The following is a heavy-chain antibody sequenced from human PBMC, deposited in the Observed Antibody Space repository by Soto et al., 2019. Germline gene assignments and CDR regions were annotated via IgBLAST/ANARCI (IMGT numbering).Heavy chain of an antibody. CDR2: IYYSGST. Sequence: ALETLSLTCTVSGGSISSYYWILIRQPPGKGLEWIGYIYYSGSTNYNPSLKSRVTIPVDTSKNQFSLKLSSVTAADTAVYYCARVGTAAVPDSFDPWGQGTLVTVSS. D-gene: IGHD6-13*01. J-gene: IGHJ5*02. CDR3: ARVGTAAVPDSFDP. CDR1: GGSISSYY. V-gene: IGHV4-59*01.